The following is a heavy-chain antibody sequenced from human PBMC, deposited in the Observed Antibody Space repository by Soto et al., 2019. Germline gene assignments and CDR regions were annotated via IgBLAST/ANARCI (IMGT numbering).Heavy chain of an antibody. CDR1: GYILIESS. V-gene: IGHV1-24*01. CDR2: FDPEDGER. Sequence: QVQLVQSGAEVKKPGASVRVSCKVSGYILIESSMHWVRQAPGKGLEWMGGFDPEDGERIYAQNFKGRVTMTEDTATDPAYMELSRLRSEYTAVYYCGTSSQLLTPTQDALAFWGQGTLVIVSS. CDR3: GTSSQLLTPTQDALAF. J-gene: IGHJ3*01. D-gene: IGHD5-18*01.